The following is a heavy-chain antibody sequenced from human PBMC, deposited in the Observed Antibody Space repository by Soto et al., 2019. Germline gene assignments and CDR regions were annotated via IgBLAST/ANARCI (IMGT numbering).Heavy chain of an antibody. D-gene: IGHD3-10*01. Sequence: GGSLRLSCAASGFTFSSYAMHWVRQAPGKGLEWVAVISYDGSNKYYADSVKGRFTISRDNSKNTLYLQMNSLRAEDTAVYYCARDFRSDGMDVWGQGTTVTVSS. CDR3: ARDFRSDGMDV. J-gene: IGHJ6*02. V-gene: IGHV3-30-3*01. CDR1: GFTFSSYA. CDR2: ISYDGSNK.